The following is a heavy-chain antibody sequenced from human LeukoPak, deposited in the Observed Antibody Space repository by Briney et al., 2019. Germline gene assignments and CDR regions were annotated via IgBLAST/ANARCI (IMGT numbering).Heavy chain of an antibody. Sequence: VGSLRLSCAASGFTFSSYSMNWVRQAPGKGLEWVSSISSSSSYIYYADSVKGRFTISRDNAKNSLYLQMNSLRAEDTAVYYCASVPLLWFGELLSQYFQHWGQGTLVTVSS. CDR2: ISSSSSYI. CDR1: GFTFSSYS. J-gene: IGHJ1*01. V-gene: IGHV3-21*01. CDR3: ASVPLLWFGELLSQYFQH. D-gene: IGHD3-10*01.